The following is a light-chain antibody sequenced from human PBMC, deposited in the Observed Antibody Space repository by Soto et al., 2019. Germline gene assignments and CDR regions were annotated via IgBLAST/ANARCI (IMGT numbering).Light chain of an antibody. Sequence: DIQLTQSPSFLSASVGDRVTISCRASQGISDYLAWYQQKPGKAPKLLIYGASTLQSGVPSRFSDSAYGTEFTLTISSLQPEDFATYFCQQFNAYPLTFGGGTKLEIK. CDR2: GAS. V-gene: IGKV1-9*01. J-gene: IGKJ4*01. CDR3: QQFNAYPLT. CDR1: QGISDY.